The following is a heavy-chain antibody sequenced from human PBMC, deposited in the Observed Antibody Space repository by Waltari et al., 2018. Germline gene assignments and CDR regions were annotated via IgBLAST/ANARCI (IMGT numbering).Heavy chain of an antibody. J-gene: IGHJ4*02. CDR2: MWYDGSNQ. Sequence: QVQLVESGGGVVQPGRSLRLSCAASGFTFTSYGMHWVRQAPGKGVGWVSVMWYDGSNQNYADSVKGRFTISRDISKSTLYLQMNSRGPQDTAVYYCARQGYSGSSLTYDYWGQGTLVTVSS. V-gene: IGHV3-33*01. D-gene: IGHD6-13*01. CDR1: GFTFTSYG. CDR3: ARQGYSGSSLTYDY.